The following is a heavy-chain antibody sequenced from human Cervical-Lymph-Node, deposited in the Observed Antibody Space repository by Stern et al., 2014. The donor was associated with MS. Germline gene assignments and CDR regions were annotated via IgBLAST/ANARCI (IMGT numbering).Heavy chain of an antibody. V-gene: IGHV1-3*01. Sequence: QVQLGQSGAEVKKPGASVKVSCKASGYTFTSYAMHWVRQAPGQRLEWMGWINAGHGNTKYSQKFQGRVTITRDTSASTAYMELSSLRSEDTAVYYCASSSSPRYYYGMDVWGQGTTVTVSS. CDR3: ASSSSPRYYYGMDV. D-gene: IGHD6-6*01. J-gene: IGHJ6*02. CDR1: GYTFTSYA. CDR2: INAGHGNT.